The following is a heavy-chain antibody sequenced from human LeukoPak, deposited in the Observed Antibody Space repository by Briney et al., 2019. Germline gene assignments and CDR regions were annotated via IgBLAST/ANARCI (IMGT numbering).Heavy chain of an antibody. CDR3: ARVLTGSSTLIDY. CDR2: INSDGSST. CDR1: GFTFSSYW. D-gene: IGHD2-2*01. Sequence: GGSLRLSCAASGFTFSSYWMHWVRQAPGKGLVWVSRINSDGSSTSYADPVKGRFTISRDNAKNTLYLQVNSLRAEDTAVYYCARVLTGSSTLIDYWGQGTLVTVSS. V-gene: IGHV3-74*01. J-gene: IGHJ4*02.